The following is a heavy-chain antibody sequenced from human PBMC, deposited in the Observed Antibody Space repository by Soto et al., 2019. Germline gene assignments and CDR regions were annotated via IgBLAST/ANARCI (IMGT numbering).Heavy chain of an antibody. Sequence: SSTXSLTCTFSGYSILSGNKYLSWIRQAPGNVLEWIGYIFSSGTTYYNPSLKSRLTMSLDKSQNQFSLKLNSVTAADTAVYFCARVQSTFHLYPEMDVWGQGTTVNVS. V-gene: IGHV4-30-4*02. J-gene: IGHJ6*01. CDR1: GYSILSGNKY. CDR2: IFSSGTT. CDR3: ARVQSTFHLYPEMDV. D-gene: IGHD3-16*01.